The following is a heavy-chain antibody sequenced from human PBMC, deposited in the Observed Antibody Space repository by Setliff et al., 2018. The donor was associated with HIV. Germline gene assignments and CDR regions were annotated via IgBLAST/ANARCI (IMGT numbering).Heavy chain of an antibody. CDR2: INHSGIT. V-gene: IGHV4-34*01. D-gene: IGHD5-18*01. CDR3: ARRRVDAAKAAFDY. J-gene: IGHJ4*02. CDR1: GGSFTNFY. Sequence: PSETLSLTCVVYGGSFTNFYWSWIRQPPGKGLECIGEINHSGITNYNPSLKSRVTISVDTSKNQFSLNLSSVTAADTAVYYCARRRVDAAKAAFDYWGQGTLVTVSS.